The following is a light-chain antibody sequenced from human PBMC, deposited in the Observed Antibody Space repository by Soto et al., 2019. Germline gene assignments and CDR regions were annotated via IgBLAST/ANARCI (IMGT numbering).Light chain of an antibody. Sequence: AIRMTQSPSSLSASAGDSVDIACRASQDVGRYLAWYQQNPGQAPKLLIYGASTLQSGVPSRFSGGGSGTDFTLTISCLQSEEFATYYCQHYKNYPWTFGQGTKVEIK. CDR2: GAS. CDR1: QDVGRY. V-gene: IGKV1-8*01. J-gene: IGKJ1*01. CDR3: QHYKNYPWT.